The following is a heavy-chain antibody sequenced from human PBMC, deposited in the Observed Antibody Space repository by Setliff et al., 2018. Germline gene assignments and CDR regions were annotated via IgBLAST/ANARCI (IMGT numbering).Heavy chain of an antibody. CDR3: FGAGTCSY. V-gene: IGHV3-7*01. Sequence: GGSLRLSCTASGLSYSNDWVSWVRQAPGKGLEWLASINPHGTEKYYADSVKGRFTISRGNAKNSLSLQMNNLRTEDTAVYYCFGAGTCSYWGQGTLVTVSS. D-gene: IGHD3-10*01. CDR2: INPHGTEK. J-gene: IGHJ4*02. CDR1: GLSYSNDW.